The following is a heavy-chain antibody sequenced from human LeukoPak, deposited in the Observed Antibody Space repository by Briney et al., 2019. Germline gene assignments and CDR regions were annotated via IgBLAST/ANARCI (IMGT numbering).Heavy chain of an antibody. CDR1: GYTFTSYD. D-gene: IGHD2-15*01. J-gene: IGHJ3*02. Sequence: GASVKVSCKASGYTFTSYDINWVRQATGQGLEWMGWMNPNSGNTGYAQKFQGRVTMTRNTSISTAYMELSSLRSEDTAVYYCAMHCSGGSCCGPDAFDIWGQGTMVTVSS. CDR3: AMHCSGGSCCGPDAFDI. CDR2: MNPNSGNT. V-gene: IGHV1-8*01.